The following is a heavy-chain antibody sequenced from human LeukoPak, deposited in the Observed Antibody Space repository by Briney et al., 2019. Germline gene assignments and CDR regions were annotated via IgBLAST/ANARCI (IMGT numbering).Heavy chain of an antibody. J-gene: IGHJ4*02. CDR2: IYYSGST. Sequence: SETLSLTCTVSGGSISSSSYYWGWIRQPPGKGLEWIGSIYYSGSTYYNPSLKSRVTISVDTSKNQFSLKLSSVAAADTAVYYCAREGASTVTTAPYFDYWGQGTLVTVSS. D-gene: IGHD4-17*01. CDR3: AREGASTVTTAPYFDY. V-gene: IGHV4-39*07. CDR1: GGSISSSSYY.